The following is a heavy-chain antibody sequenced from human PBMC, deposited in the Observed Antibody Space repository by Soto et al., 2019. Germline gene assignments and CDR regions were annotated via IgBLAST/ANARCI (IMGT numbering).Heavy chain of an antibody. CDR1: GFTFSKYT. CDR3: AKDGGYDYGFWYFDL. Sequence: QVQLVESGGGVVQPGRSLRLSCAASGFTFSKYTMHWVRQAPGKGLEWVAVTSYDGSTKYYADSVKGRFTISRDNYNNTLYLQTSSLRAEDTAVYYCAKDGGYDYGFWYFDLWGRGTLVTVSS. J-gene: IGHJ2*01. D-gene: IGHD4-17*01. V-gene: IGHV3-30-3*01. CDR2: TSYDGSTK.